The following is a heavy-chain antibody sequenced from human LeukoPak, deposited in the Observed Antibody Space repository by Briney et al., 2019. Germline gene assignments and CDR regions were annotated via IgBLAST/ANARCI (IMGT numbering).Heavy chain of an antibody. CDR2: INHSGST. CDR1: GGSFSGYY. D-gene: IGHD3-10*01. J-gene: IGHJ5*02. Sequence: SETLSLTCAVYGGSFSGYYWSWIRQPPGKGLEWIGEINHSGSTNYNPSLKSRVTISVDTSKNQFSLKLSSVTAADTAVYYCARETGSGSFNLWGQGTLVTVSS. CDR3: ARETGSGSFNL. V-gene: IGHV4-34*01.